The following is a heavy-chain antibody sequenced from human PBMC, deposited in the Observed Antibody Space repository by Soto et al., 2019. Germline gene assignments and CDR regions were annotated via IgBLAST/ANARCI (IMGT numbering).Heavy chain of an antibody. CDR3: ARVNSPNYYDSRGYNDY. CDR1: GYTFTSYD. Sequence: ASVKVSCKASGYTFTSYDINWVRQATGQGVESMRGRNANSGNTGYAQKFQGRVTMTRNTSISTAYMELSSLRSEETAVYSCARVNSPNYYDSRGYNDYWGQRSLVTSPQ. D-gene: IGHD3-22*01. CDR2: RNANSGNT. V-gene: IGHV1-8*01. J-gene: IGHJ4*02.